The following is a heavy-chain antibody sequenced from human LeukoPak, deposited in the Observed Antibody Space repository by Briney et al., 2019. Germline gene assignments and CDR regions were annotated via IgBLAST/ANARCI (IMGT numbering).Heavy chain of an antibody. J-gene: IGHJ4*02. CDR2: ISSSGSTI. D-gene: IGHD2-15*01. CDR1: GFTFSDYY. CDR3: ARETVCSGGSCYYEFDY. Sequence: PGGSLRPSCAASGFTFSDYYMSWIRQAPGKGLEWVSYISSSGSTIYYADSVKGRFTISRDNAKNSLYLQMNSLRAEDTAVYYCARETVCSGGSCYYEFDYWGQGTLVTVSS. V-gene: IGHV3-11*01.